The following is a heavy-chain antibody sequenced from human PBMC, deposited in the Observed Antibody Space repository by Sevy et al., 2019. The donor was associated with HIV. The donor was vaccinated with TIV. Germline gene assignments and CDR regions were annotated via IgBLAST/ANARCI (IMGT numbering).Heavy chain of an antibody. CDR2: LSGSGDRT. CDR1: GFTFSSYA. J-gene: IGHJ5*02. V-gene: IGHV3-23*01. CDR3: AKRALVRGGFPGGEAS. Sequence: GGSLRLSCAASGFTFSSYAMSWVRQAPGKGLEWVSALSGSGDRTHYADSVKGRLTISRDNSKNILYLQMNTLKAEDTAVYYCAKRALVRGGFPGGEASWGQGTLVTVSS. D-gene: IGHD3-10*01.